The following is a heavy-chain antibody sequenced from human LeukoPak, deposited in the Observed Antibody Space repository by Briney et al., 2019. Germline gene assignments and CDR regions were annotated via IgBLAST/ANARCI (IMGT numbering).Heavy chain of an antibody. V-gene: IGHV3-11*01. Sequence: GGSLRLSCAASGFTFSDYYMTWIRQTPGKGLEWVSYISISGTTTFYVDSVKGRFTISRDNTKNSLYLQMNSLRAEDTAMYYCARGTMASDYWGQGTLVTVSS. CDR1: GFTFSDYY. J-gene: IGHJ4*02. D-gene: IGHD3-10*01. CDR2: ISISGTTT. CDR3: ARGTMASDY.